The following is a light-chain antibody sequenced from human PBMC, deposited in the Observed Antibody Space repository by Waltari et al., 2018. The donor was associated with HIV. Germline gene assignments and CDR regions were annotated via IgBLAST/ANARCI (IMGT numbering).Light chain of an antibody. CDR1: NVERKS. V-gene: IGLV3-21*02. CDR2: DDS. CDR3: HVWERSSDEYV. J-gene: IGLJ1*01. Sequence: SYVLTQPASVSVAPGQTAKVTCGGDNVERKSVHWYQPKAGKVPILVLYDDSDRPSGIPGRCSGSNFGNTGTLTISRVEAGDEGDCCCHVWERSSDEYVCGTGTKVTV.